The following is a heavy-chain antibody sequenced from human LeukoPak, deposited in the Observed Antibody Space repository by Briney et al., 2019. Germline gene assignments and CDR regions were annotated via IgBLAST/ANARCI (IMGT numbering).Heavy chain of an antibody. J-gene: IGHJ5*02. D-gene: IGHD2-2*01. Sequence: GGSLRLSCAASGFTFDHYWMSWVRQAPGKGLEWVANIKQDGSEKYYVDSVKGRFTISRDNAKNSLYLQMNSLRAEDTAVYYCARDDCSSISCYHNWFDPWGQGTLVTVSS. CDR1: GFTFDHYW. CDR3: ARDDCSSISCYHNWFDP. CDR2: IKQDGSEK. V-gene: IGHV3-7*01.